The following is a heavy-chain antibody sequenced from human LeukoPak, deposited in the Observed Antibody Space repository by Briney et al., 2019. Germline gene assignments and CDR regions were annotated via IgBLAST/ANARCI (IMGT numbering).Heavy chain of an antibody. V-gene: IGHV4-39*01. J-gene: IGHJ4*02. CDR1: GGSISSSSYY. CDR3: ARLRPPPTVVPPVIGIQKKMTAPGKEAYYFDY. CDR2: IYYSGST. D-gene: IGHD6-13*01. Sequence: PSETLSLTCTVSGGSISSSSYYWGWIRQPPGKGLEWIGSIYYSGSTYYNPSLKSRVTISLYTSKNQFSLRLRSLTAADTAVYYCARLRPPPTVVPPVIGIQKKMTAPGKEAYYFDYWGQGSLVTVSS.